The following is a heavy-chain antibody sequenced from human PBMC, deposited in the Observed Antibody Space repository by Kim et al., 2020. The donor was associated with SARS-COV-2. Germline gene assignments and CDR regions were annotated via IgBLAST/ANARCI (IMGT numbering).Heavy chain of an antibody. CDR3: AREGRRVRGVADGMDV. CDR1: GGSISSYY. Sequence: SETLSLTCTVSGGSISSYYWSWIRQPPGKGLEWIGYIYYSGSTNYNPSLKSRVTISVDTSKNQFSLKLSSVTAADTAVYYCAREGRRVRGVADGMDVWGQGTTVTVSS. V-gene: IGHV4-59*01. J-gene: IGHJ6*02. D-gene: IGHD3-10*01. CDR2: IYYSGST.